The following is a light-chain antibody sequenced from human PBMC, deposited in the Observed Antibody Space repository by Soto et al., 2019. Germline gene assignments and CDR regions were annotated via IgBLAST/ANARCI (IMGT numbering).Light chain of an antibody. CDR1: QTLRNK. V-gene: IGKV3-11*01. CDR3: QQRSNWTPGLT. Sequence: IVLTQSPGTLSVSPGERVILSCRASQTLRNKLAWYQQKPGQAPRLLIYGGFTRATGITPRFSGSGSGTDFTLTISSLEPEDFAVYYCQQRSNWTPGLTFGGGTKVEIK. CDR2: GGF. J-gene: IGKJ4*01.